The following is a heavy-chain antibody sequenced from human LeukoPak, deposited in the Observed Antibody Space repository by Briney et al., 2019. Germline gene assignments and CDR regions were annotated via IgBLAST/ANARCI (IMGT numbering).Heavy chain of an antibody. J-gene: IGHJ4*02. V-gene: IGHV3-7*03. D-gene: IGHD2-21*02. Sequence: GGSLRLSCAASGFTFRKYWMSWVRQAPGKGLEWLGHIKEDGSEKNCVDSVKGRFTISRDNAKNSLYLQMNSLRVEDTAVYYCARVRVGGGDPEIGSYWGQGTLVTVSS. CDR2: IKEDGSEK. CDR3: ARVRVGGGDPEIGSY. CDR1: GFTFRKYW.